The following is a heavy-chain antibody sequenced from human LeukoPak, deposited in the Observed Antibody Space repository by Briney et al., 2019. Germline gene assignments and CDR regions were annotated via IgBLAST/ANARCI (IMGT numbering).Heavy chain of an antibody. CDR3: AKGKPYHYDSGGYYPFDY. D-gene: IGHD3-22*01. CDR1: GFTFNNAW. Sequence: GGSLRLSCAASGFTFNNAWMSWVRQAPGKGLEWVSAISGGGGSTYYADSVKGRFTISRDNSKNTLYLQMNSLRAEDTAVYYCAKGKPYHYDSGGYYPFDYWGQGTLVTVSS. CDR2: ISGGGGST. J-gene: IGHJ4*02. V-gene: IGHV3-23*01.